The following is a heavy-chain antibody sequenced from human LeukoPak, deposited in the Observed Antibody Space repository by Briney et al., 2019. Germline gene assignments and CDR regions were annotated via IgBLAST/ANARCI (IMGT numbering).Heavy chain of an antibody. V-gene: IGHV3-7*01. CDR3: ARLSAYYYGSYFYYYMDV. CDR1: GFTFSSYS. D-gene: IGHD3-10*01. J-gene: IGHJ6*03. Sequence: PGGSLRLSCAASGFTFSSYSMNWVRQAPGKGPEWVANIRQDESERYSADSVKGRFTISRDNAKKSVYLHMSSLRAEDTALYYCARLSAYYYGSYFYYYMDVWGKGTTVTVSS. CDR2: IRQDESER.